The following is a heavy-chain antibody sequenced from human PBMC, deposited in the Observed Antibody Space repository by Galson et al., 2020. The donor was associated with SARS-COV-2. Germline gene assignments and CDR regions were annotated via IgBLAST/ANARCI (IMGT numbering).Heavy chain of an antibody. D-gene: IGHD4-4*01. Sequence: GESLKISCGASGFTFSNYRMNWVRQAPWQGLAWVASISGSNNKVYDADSVKGRFTVSRDNAKNSLYLQMNSLRAEDTAVYSCARDSSYSNYDFYYFPMGVWGQGTTVFVSS. CDR1: GFTFSNYR. CDR2: ISGSNNKV. V-gene: IGHV3-21*01. CDR3: ARDSSYSNYDFYYFPMGV. J-gene: IGHJ6*02.